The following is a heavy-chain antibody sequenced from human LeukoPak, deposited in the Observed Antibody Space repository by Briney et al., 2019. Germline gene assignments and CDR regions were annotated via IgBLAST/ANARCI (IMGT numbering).Heavy chain of an antibody. CDR2: IYYSGFT. Sequence: SETLSLTCTVSGGSISSYYWNWIRQPPGKGLEWIGYIYYSGFTNYNPSLKSRVTISVDTSKNQFSLKLSSVTAADTAVFYCARVASGYDVFDIWGQGTMVTVSS. V-gene: IGHV4-59*01. J-gene: IGHJ3*02. CDR3: ARVASGYDVFDI. D-gene: IGHD3-3*01. CDR1: GGSISSYY.